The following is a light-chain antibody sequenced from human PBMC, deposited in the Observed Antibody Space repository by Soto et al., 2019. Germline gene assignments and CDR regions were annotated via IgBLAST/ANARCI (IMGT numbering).Light chain of an antibody. CDR3: QQYDSSST. Sequence: DIQMTQSPSTLSAYVGDRVTITCRASQNIRSWLAWYQRKPGKAPRLLIYKASSLESGVPSRFSGSGSGTEFTLTISSLQPDDSATYYCQQYDSSSTFGGGTKVDIK. V-gene: IGKV1-5*03. CDR2: KAS. J-gene: IGKJ4*02. CDR1: QNIRSW.